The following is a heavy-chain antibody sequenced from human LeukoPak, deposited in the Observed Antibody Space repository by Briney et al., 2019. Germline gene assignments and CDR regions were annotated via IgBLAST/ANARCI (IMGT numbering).Heavy chain of an antibody. CDR3: ARDRTMGGGGEGY. J-gene: IGHJ4*02. V-gene: IGHV4-38-2*02. CDR1: GYSISSGYY. Sequence: PSETLSLTCTVSGYSISSGYYWGWIRQPPGKGLEWIGSIYHSGSTYYNPSLKSRVTISVDTSKNQFSPKLSSVTAADTAVYYCARDRTMGGGGEGYWGQGTLVTVSS. D-gene: IGHD4/OR15-4a*01. CDR2: IYHSGST.